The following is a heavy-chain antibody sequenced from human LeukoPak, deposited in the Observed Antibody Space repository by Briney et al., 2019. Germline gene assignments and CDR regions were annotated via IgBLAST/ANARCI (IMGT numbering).Heavy chain of an antibody. V-gene: IGHV3-11*04. CDR3: ARDRDEDIVVVPAAIFGY. CDR2: ISSSSSTI. CDR1: GFAFSDYY. J-gene: IGHJ4*02. Sequence: GGSLRLSCAASGFAFSDYYMNWIRQAPGKGLEWVSYISSSSSTIYYADSVKGRFTISRDNAKNSLYLQMNSLRAEDTAVYYCARDRDEDIVVVPAAIFGYWGQGTLVTVSS. D-gene: IGHD2-2*01.